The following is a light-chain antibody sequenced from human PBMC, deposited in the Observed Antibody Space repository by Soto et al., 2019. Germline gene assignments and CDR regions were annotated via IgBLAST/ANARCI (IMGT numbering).Light chain of an antibody. CDR2: GAS. J-gene: IGKJ4*01. V-gene: IGKV3-15*01. CDR3: QQYNNWPLT. CDR1: QSVSSN. Sequence: EIVMTQSPATLSVSPVEIATLSCMASQSVSSNLAWYQQKPGQAPRLLIYGASTRATGIPARFSGSGSGTEFTLTISSLQSEDFAVYYCQQYNNWPLTFGGGTKVDIK.